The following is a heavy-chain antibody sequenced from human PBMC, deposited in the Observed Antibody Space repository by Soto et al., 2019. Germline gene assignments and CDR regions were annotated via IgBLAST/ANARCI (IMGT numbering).Heavy chain of an antibody. J-gene: IGHJ5*02. CDR1: GGTISGYY. Sequence: SETLSLTCSVSGGTISGYYWTWIRQPAGKGLEWIGRIYSSGNTKYNPSLQSRVTMSLDTSNNQFSLRLTSVTAADTAVYYCARGQRFSDWFDPWGQGALVTVSS. CDR2: IYSSGNT. CDR3: ARGQRFSDWFDP. V-gene: IGHV4-4*07. D-gene: IGHD3-3*01.